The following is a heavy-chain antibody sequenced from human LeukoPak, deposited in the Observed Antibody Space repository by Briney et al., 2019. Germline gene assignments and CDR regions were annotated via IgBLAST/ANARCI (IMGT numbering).Heavy chain of an antibody. D-gene: IGHD2-15*01. J-gene: IGHJ4*02. Sequence: GGSLRLSCAASGFTFSSYEMNWVRQAPGKGLEWVSSISSSSSYIYYADSVKGRFTISRDNAKNSLYLQMNSLRAEDTAVYYCARDPRVVVAAYFDYWGQGTLVTVSS. CDR1: GFTFSSYE. V-gene: IGHV3-21*01. CDR2: ISSSSSYI. CDR3: ARDPRVVVAAYFDY.